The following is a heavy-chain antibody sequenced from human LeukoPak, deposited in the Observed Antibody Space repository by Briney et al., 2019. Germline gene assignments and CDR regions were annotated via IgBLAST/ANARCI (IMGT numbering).Heavy chain of an antibody. V-gene: IGHV1-2*02. CDR3: ARGEARYFDWLFPY. D-gene: IGHD3-9*01. Sequence: ASVKVSCKASGYTFTGYYMHWVRQAPGQGLEWMGWINPNSGGTNYAQKFQGRATMTRDTSISTAYMELSRLRSDDTAVYYCARGEARYFDWLFPYWGLGTLVTVSS. CDR2: INPNSGGT. CDR1: GYTFTGYY. J-gene: IGHJ4*01.